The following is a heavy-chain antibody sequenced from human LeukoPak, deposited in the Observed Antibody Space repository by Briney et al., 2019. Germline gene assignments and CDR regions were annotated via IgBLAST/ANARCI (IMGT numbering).Heavy chain of an antibody. CDR2: ISSSGSTI. J-gene: IGHJ6*02. D-gene: IGHD2-8*01. V-gene: IGHV3-48*03. CDR3: AREPLGYCTNGVCYNAYYGMDV. Sequence: AGSLSPSSAASGFTFSSYEMNWVRQAPGKGLEWVSYISSSGSTIYYADSVKGRFTISSDNPNNSLNLQMNSLRAEDTAVYYCAREPLGYCTNGVCYNAYYGMDVWGQ. CDR1: GFTFSSYE.